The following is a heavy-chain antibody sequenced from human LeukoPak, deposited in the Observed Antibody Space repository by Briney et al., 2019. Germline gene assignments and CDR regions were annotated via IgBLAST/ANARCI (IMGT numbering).Heavy chain of an antibody. D-gene: IGHD6-13*01. Sequence: SETLSLTCTASGGSISSSSYSWGWIRQPPGKGLEWIGRIYYSGSTYYNPSLKSRVTISVDTSKNQFSLKLSSVTAADTAVYYCARRGYSSSWPTFDYWGQGTLVTVSS. CDR1: GGSISSSSYS. CDR3: ARRGYSSSWPTFDY. J-gene: IGHJ4*02. V-gene: IGHV4-39*01. CDR2: IYYSGST.